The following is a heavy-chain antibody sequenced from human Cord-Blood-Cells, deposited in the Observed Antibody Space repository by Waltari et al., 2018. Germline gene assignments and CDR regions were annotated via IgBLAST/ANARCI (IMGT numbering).Heavy chain of an antibody. V-gene: IGHV4-34*01. CDR3: ARGTGLGYYCDY. Sequence: QVQLQQWGAGLLKPSETLSLTCAVYGGSFSGYYWSWIRQPPGKGLAWIGEINHSGSTNYNPSRKSRVTRSVETFKNQFSLKLSAVTAADTAVYYCARGTGLGYYCDYWGQGTLVTVAS. J-gene: IGHJ4*02. CDR1: GGSFSGYY. CDR2: INHSGST. D-gene: IGHD6-19*01.